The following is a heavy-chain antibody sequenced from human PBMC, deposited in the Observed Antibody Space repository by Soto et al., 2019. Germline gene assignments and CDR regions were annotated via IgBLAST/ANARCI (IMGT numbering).Heavy chain of an antibody. CDR3: AHRPYYYYSSCYSPHDAFYI. Sequence: QITLKESGPTLVKPTQTLTLTCTFSGFSLSTSGVGVGWIRQPPGKALEWLALIYWDDDKLYSPSLKSRLTITKDTSKNHVLLTMTNIDPVDTATYYCAHRPYYYYSSCYSPHDAFYIWGQGTMVTVSS. CDR2: IYWDDDK. D-gene: IGHD3-22*01. V-gene: IGHV2-5*02. J-gene: IGHJ3*02. CDR1: GFSLSTSGVG.